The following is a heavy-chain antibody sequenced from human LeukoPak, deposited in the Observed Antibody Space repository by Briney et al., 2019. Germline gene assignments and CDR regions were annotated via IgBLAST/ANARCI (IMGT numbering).Heavy chain of an antibody. V-gene: IGHV1-2*02. CDR3: ARDYFVATTWFDP. CDR1: GYSFTGYY. Sequence: ASVKVSCKASGYSFTGYYIHWVRQAPGQGLEWMGWINPNSGGTNCAQKFQGRVTMTRDTSISTAYMELSRLRSDDTAVYYCARDYFVATTWFDPWGQGTLVTVSS. D-gene: IGHD5-12*01. CDR2: INPNSGGT. J-gene: IGHJ5*02.